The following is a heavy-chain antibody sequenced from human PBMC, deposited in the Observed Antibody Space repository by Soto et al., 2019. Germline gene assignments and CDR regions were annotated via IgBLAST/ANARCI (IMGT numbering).Heavy chain of an antibody. D-gene: IGHD3-10*01. J-gene: IGHJ3*02. CDR3: ARQASNLGLAFDI. Sequence: ESLKNSCKGSGYRLTRYWIRLVRPMPGKGLEWMGIIYSGESDTRYSPAFPGQVSIPADKAISTAYLQWSSLKASDTAMYYCARQASNLGLAFDIWGQGTMVTVSS. CDR2: IYSGESDT. CDR1: GYRLTRYW. V-gene: IGHV5-51*01.